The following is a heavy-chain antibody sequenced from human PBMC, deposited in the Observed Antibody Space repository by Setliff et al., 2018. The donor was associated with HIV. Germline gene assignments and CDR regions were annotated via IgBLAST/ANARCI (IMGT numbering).Heavy chain of an antibody. CDR2: ISGGGGGT. D-gene: IGHD2-2*01. CDR1: GVSFNNYA. J-gene: IGHJ4*02. V-gene: IGHV3-23*01. CDR3: ARRAYCSSTTCFDN. Sequence: GGSLRLSCAASGVSFNNYAMSWVRQAPGKGLEWVSAISGGGGGTNYADSVKGRFTISRDTSKNTLYLQMNSLRAEDTAVYYCARRAYCSSTTCFDNWGQGTLVTVSS.